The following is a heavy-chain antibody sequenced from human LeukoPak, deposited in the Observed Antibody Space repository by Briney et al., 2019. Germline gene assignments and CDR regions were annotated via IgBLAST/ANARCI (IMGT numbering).Heavy chain of an antibody. CDR2: TYYRSKWYY. J-gene: IGHJ6*03. Sequence: SQTLSLTCAISGESVSSNSAAWTWIRQYPSRGLEWLGRTYYRSKWYYDYAGSVKSRITINPDTSKNQFSLQLNSVTPDDTAVYYCARGWWNYWSGYYYYMDVWGKGTTVTVSS. CDR1: GESVSSNSAA. CDR3: ARGWWNYWSGYYYYMDV. D-gene: IGHD1-7*01. V-gene: IGHV6-1*01.